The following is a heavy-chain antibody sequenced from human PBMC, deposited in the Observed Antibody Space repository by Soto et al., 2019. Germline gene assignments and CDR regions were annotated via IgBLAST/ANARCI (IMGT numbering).Heavy chain of an antibody. CDR2: IYHSGST. CDR1: GGSISSGGYS. D-gene: IGHD3-10*01. V-gene: IGHV4-30-2*01. CDR3: ARAPRGNYGYPSYFDY. Sequence: SETLSLTCAVSGGSISSGGYSWSWIRQPPGKGLEWIGYIYHSGSTYYNPSLKSRVTISVDRSKNQFSLKLSSVTAADTAVYYCARAPRGNYGYPSYFDYWGQGTLVTVPS. J-gene: IGHJ4*02.